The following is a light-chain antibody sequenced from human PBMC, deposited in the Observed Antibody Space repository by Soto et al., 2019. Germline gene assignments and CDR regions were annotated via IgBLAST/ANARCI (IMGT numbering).Light chain of an antibody. CDR2: DAS. V-gene: IGKV3-11*01. CDR1: QSVSTY. Sequence: EIVLTQSPATLSLSPGERATLSCRASQSVSTYLAWYQQKPGQAPRLLIYDASNRATGIPARFAGSGSGTDFTLTITSLEREDFAVDYCQQRHGTFGLGIKLEIK. CDR3: QQRHGT. J-gene: IGKJ2*02.